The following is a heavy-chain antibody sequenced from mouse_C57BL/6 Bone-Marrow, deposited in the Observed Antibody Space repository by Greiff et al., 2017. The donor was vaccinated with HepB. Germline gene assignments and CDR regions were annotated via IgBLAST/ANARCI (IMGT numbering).Heavy chain of an antibody. J-gene: IGHJ2*01. CDR2: INSDGGST. Sequence: DVMLVESGGGLVQPGESLKLSCESNEYEFPSHDMSWVRKTPEKRLELVAAINSDGGSTYYPDTMEGRFIISRDNTKKPLYLQMSRLRSEDTALYYCARQDYDYGRDYWGQGTTLTVSS. CDR1: EYEFPSHD. D-gene: IGHD2-4*01. V-gene: IGHV5-2*01. CDR3: ARQDYDYGRDY.